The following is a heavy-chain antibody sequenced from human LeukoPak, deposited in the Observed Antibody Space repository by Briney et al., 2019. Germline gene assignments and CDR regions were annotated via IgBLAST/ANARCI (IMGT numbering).Heavy chain of an antibody. CDR1: GGSISSYY. CDR2: IYYSGST. CDR3: ARSVVTVRGFDY. V-gene: IGHV4-59*01. J-gene: IGHJ4*02. Sequence: SETLSLTCTVSGGSISSYYWSWIRQPPGKGLEWIGYIYYSGSTNYNPSLKSQVTISVDTSKNQFSLKLSSVTAADTAVYYCARSVVTVRGFDYWGQGTLVTVSS. D-gene: IGHD4-23*01.